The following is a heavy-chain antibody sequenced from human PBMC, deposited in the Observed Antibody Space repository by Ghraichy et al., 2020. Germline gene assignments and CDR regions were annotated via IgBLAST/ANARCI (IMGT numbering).Heavy chain of an antibody. Sequence: SQTLSLTCAVYGGSFSGYYWSWIRQPPGKGLEWIGEINHSVSTNYNPSLKSRVTISVDTSKNQFSLKLSSVTAADTAVYYCARAPGNWFDPWGQGTLVTVSS. J-gene: IGHJ5*02. V-gene: IGHV4-34*01. CDR1: GGSFSGYY. CDR2: INHSVST. CDR3: ARAPGNWFDP.